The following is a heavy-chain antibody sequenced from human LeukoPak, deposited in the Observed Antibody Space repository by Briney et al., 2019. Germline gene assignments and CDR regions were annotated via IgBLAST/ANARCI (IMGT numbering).Heavy chain of an antibody. V-gene: IGHV1-18*01. Sequence: ASVKVSCKASGYTFTSYGISWVRQAPGQGLEWMGWISAYNGNTNYAQKLQGRVTMTTDTSTSTAYMELRSLRSDDTAVYYCARGPIVVVPAATSGAAAGAYYYYGTDVWGQGTTVTVSS. CDR2: ISAYNGNT. CDR3: ARGPIVVVPAATSGAAAGAYYYYGTDV. J-gene: IGHJ6*02. D-gene: IGHD2-2*01. CDR1: GYTFTSYG.